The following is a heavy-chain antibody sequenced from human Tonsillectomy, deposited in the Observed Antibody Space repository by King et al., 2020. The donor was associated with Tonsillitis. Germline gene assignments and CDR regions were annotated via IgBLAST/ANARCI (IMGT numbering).Heavy chain of an antibody. CDR2: IFDNGNT. CDR3: ARGPNGGNLLFHV. CDR1: GGSISSYH. D-gene: IGHD4-23*01. V-gene: IGHV4-59*01. Sequence: VQLQESGPGPVKPSETLSLTCTVSGGSISSYHWSWIRQPPGKGLEWIGDIFDNGNTNYNPSLKSRVTMSVDTSKNQFSLRLRSVTAADTAVYYCARGPNGGNLLFHVWGQGTMVTVSS. J-gene: IGHJ3*01.